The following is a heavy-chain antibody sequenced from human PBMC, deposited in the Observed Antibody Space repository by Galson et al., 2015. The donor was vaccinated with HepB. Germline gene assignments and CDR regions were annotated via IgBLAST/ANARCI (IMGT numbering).Heavy chain of an antibody. J-gene: IGHJ5*01. Sequence: SLRLSCAASGFTFSTYGMHWVRQAPGKGLEWVAVISYDENNEYYSDSVKGRFTISRDNSKNTLYLQMNSLRAEDTAVYYCAKDGGLPYCSSTFCPKQYGIDSCGQGTLVTFSS. CDR2: ISYDENNE. CDR1: GFTFSTYG. D-gene: IGHD2-2*01. V-gene: IGHV3-30*18. CDR3: AKDGGLPYCSSTFCPKQYGIDS.